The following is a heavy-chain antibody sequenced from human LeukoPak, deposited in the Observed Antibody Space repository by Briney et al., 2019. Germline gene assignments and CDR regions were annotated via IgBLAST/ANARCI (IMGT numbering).Heavy chain of an antibody. Sequence: GGSLRLSCTASGFSITSYWMSWVRQAPGKGLEWVANIKQDGSEKYYVDSVRGQSTISRDNAKNSLYLQMNSLGADDTAVYYCARRFGYYGSGSHYNFDYWGQGTLVTVSS. J-gene: IGHJ4*02. D-gene: IGHD3-10*01. CDR3: ARRFGYYGSGSHYNFDY. V-gene: IGHV3-7*01. CDR2: IKQDGSEK. CDR1: GFSITSYW.